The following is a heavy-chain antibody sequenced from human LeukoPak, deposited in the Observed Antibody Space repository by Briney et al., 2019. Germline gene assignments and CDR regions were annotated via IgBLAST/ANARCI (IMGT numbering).Heavy chain of an antibody. Sequence: SETLSLTCTVSGGSVSSPSYYWSWIRQPPGKGLEWIGYIYYSGTTNYNPSLQSRVTLSIDTSKNQFSLKLSSVTAADTAVYYCAREGASTDAFDFWGQGAMVTVSS. D-gene: IGHD2-2*01. V-gene: IGHV4-61*01. CDR3: AREGASTDAFDF. J-gene: IGHJ3*01. CDR2: IYYSGTT. CDR1: GGSVSSPSYY.